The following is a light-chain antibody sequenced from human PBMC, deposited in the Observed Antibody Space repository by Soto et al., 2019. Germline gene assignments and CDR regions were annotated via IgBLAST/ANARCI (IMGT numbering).Light chain of an antibody. J-gene: IGKJ1*01. V-gene: IGKV1-5*01. CDR3: LRYNAFSQA. Sequence: DIQLTQSPSTLSASVGDRVTITCRASQSMNSWLAWYQQKPGEAPKVPIYDASSLGNGVPSRFSGSGSGTEFTLTIGSLQPEDFATYYCLRYNAFSQAFGQGTKVEI. CDR1: QSMNSW. CDR2: DAS.